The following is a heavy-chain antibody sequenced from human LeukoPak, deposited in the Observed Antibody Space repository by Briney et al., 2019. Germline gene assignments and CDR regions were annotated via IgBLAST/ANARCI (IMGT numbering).Heavy chain of an antibody. Sequence: GGSLRLSCAPSGFTFSSYGMHWVRQAPGKGLEWVALISYDGSNKYFADSVKGRFTISRDNSKNTLYLQMHSLRAEDTAVYYCAKDNVAAAGRYFDYWGQGTLVTVSS. D-gene: IGHD6-13*01. CDR2: ISYDGSNK. J-gene: IGHJ4*02. CDR3: AKDNVAAAGRYFDY. V-gene: IGHV3-30*18. CDR1: GFTFSSYG.